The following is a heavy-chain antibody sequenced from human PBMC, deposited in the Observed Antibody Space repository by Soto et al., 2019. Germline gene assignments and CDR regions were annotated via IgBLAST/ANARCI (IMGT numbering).Heavy chain of an antibody. J-gene: IGHJ2*01. V-gene: IGHV1-3*01. CDR1: GYTFTSYA. Sequence: ASVKVSCKAAGYTFTSYALHWVGPAPGEMLEVMGLIIAGNGNTKYSQKFQGRVTITRDTSASTAYMELSSLRSEDTAVYYCERDVLEYSGSSHWYVDLWGRGTLVTVSS. D-gene: IGHD6-6*01. CDR2: IIAGNGNT. CDR3: ERDVLEYSGSSHWYVDL.